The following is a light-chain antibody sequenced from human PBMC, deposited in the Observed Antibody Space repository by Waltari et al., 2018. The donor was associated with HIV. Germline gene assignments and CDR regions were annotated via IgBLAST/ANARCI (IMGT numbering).Light chain of an antibody. J-gene: IGKJ4*01. Sequence: TVMTQYPATLSVSTGERATLSCKASQNIRNNLAWYQQRRGQAPRLLIYGASTRATGVPARFSGSGSGTDFSLTISSLQSEDFAVYYCQQYNDWPPITFGGGTKVEIK. CDR2: GAS. V-gene: IGKV3-15*01. CDR3: QQYNDWPPIT. CDR1: QNIRNN.